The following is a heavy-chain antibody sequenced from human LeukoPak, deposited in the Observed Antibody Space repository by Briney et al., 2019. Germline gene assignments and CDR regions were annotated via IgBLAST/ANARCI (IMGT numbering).Heavy chain of an antibody. D-gene: IGHD1-1*01. V-gene: IGHV1-3*01. J-gene: IGHJ4*02. CDR2: INAGNGNT. CDR3: ARALRYNWNDVFGY. Sequence: ASVKVSCKASGYTLASYAMHWVRQAPGQRLEWMGWINAGNGNTKYSQKFQGRVTITRDTSASTAYMELSSLRSEDTAVYYCARALRYNWNDVFGYWGQGTLVTVSS. CDR1: GYTLASYA.